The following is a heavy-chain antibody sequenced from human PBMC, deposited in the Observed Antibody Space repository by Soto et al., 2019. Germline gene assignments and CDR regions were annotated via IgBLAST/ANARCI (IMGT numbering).Heavy chain of an antibody. V-gene: IGHV3-15*01. CDR1: GFTLSNAW. D-gene: IGHD6-13*01. CDR3: TGSSWSF. J-gene: IGHJ4*02. CDR2: LKSKTDGGTT. Sequence: PGGSLRLSCAASGFTLSNAWMSWVRQAPGKGLERVGRLKSKTDGGTTDYTTPVKGRFTISRDDSKNTLYLQMSSLKTEDTAVYYCTGSSWSFWGQGTLVTVSS.